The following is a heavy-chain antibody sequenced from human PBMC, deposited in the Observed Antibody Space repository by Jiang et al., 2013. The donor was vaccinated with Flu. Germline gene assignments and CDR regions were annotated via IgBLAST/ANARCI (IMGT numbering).Heavy chain of an antibody. Sequence: SGSGLVKPSGTLSLTCSVSGDSVSNGGYYWSWIRRPPGKGLEWIGLIYYSGTTSYSPSVRGRVTMSLDRSKNQFSLRLISVTAADTGIYYCARGPLYNEIPWVDNWFDPWGQGTLVTVSS. CDR2: IYYSGTT. CDR3: ARGPLYNEIPWVDNWFDP. V-gene: IGHV4-61*08. CDR1: GDSVSNGGYY. J-gene: IGHJ5*02. D-gene: IGHD5-24*01.